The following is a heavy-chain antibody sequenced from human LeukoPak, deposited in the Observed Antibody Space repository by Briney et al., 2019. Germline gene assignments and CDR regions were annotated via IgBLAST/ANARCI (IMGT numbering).Heavy chain of an antibody. V-gene: IGHV3-20*04. CDR3: AKIIAVARPDY. D-gene: IGHD6-19*01. CDR2: INWNGGST. J-gene: IGHJ4*02. Sequence: PGGSLRLSCAASGFTFDDYGMSWVRQAPGKGLEWVSGINWNGGSTGYADSVKGRFTISRDNSKNTLYLQMNSLRAEDTAVYYCAKIIAVARPDYWGQGTLVTVSS. CDR1: GFTFDDYG.